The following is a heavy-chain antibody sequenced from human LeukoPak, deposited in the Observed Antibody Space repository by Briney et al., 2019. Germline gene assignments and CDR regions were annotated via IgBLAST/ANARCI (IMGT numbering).Heavy chain of an antibody. V-gene: IGHV4-4*07. CDR1: GGSISSYY. CDR2: IYSSGST. J-gene: IGHJ4*02. CDR3: AREAGHGYAPV. D-gene: IGHD2-2*01. Sequence: PSETLSLTCTVSGGSISSYYWSWIRQPAGKGLEWIGRIYSSGSTNYNPSLKSRVSMSVDTSKNQLSLKVRSVTASDTAVYYCAREAGHGYAPVWGQGILVTVSS.